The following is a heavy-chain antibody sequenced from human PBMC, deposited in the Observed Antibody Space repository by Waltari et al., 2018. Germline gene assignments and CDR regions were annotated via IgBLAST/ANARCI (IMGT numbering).Heavy chain of an antibody. CDR3: ASSYYDSSGPTLDY. V-gene: IGHV4-59*01. D-gene: IGHD3-22*01. CDR2: IYDNGST. J-gene: IGHJ4*02. Sequence: QVQLQESGPGLVKPSETLSLTCTVSGGSISSYYWSWLRQPPGKGLVVIVYIYDNGSTNYNPSLKSRVTISVDTSKNQFSLKLSSVTAADTAVYYCASSYYDSSGPTLDYWGQGTLVTVSS. CDR1: GGSISSYY.